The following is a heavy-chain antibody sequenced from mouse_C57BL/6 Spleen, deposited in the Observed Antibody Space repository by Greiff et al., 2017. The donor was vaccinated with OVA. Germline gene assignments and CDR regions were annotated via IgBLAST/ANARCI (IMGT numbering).Heavy chain of an antibody. CDR2: ISSGGDYI. CDR3: TREGGSSFDY. V-gene: IGHV5-9-1*02. CDR1: GFTFSSYA. J-gene: IGHJ2*01. D-gene: IGHD1-3*01. Sequence: EVKVVESGEGLVKPGGSLKLSCAASGFTFSSYAMSWVRQTPEKRLEWVAYISSGGDYIYYADTVKGRFTISRDNARNTLYLQMSSLKSEDTAMYYCTREGGSSFDYWGQGTTLTVSS.